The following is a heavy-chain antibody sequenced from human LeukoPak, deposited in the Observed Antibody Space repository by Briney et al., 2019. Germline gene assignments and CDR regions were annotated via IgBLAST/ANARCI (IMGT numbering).Heavy chain of an antibody. J-gene: IGHJ3*02. CDR1: GFIVSSNH. V-gene: IGHV3-53*01. CDR2: IYSGGST. Sequence: GGSLRLSCAASGFIVSSNHMSWVRQAPGKGLEWVSVIYSGGSTYYADSVKGRFTISTGDYNNTLYLQMNSLRAEDTAVYYCARSLWFGNLDAFDIWGQGTMVTVSS. CDR3: ARSLWFGNLDAFDI. D-gene: IGHD3-10*01.